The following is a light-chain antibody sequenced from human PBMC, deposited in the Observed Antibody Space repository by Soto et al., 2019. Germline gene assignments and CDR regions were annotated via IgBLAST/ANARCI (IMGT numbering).Light chain of an antibody. J-gene: IGKJ4*01. CDR2: LAS. CDR1: QDISSY. V-gene: IGKV1-9*01. CDR3: QSLNRFPHS. Sequence: IQLTPSPSSLSASVGDRVTITCRASQDISSYLAWYQQKPGKAPKLLIYLASTLHSGVPSSFSGSGSGTDFSLTISSLQPEDAATYYCQSLNRFPHSFGGGTKVDIK.